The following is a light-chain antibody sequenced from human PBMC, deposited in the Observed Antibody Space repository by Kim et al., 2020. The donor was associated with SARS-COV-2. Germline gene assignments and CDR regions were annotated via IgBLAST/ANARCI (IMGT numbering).Light chain of an antibody. Sequence: GCEGERVTNTGRARQDIRNDVGWYQQNPGRATKRLIYGASSLQRGVPSRFRGSGSGTEVTQKISSVQPEDLATYYSRKNSTYPIKVGQGTRLEIK. CDR1: QDIRND. V-gene: IGKV1-17*01. CDR3: RKNSTYPIK. CDR2: GAS. J-gene: IGKJ5*01.